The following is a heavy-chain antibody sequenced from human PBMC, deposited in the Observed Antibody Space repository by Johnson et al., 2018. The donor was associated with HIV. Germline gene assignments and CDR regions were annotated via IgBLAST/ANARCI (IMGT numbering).Heavy chain of an antibody. CDR2: IKQDGSEK. J-gene: IGHJ3*02. V-gene: IGHV3-7*01. CDR1: GFPFGGYW. CDR3: ARDFMYAFDI. D-gene: IGHD3-10*02. Sequence: EVQLVESGGGLVQPGGSLRVSCAASGFPFGGYWMSWVRQAPGKGLEWVANIKQDGSEKYCVDSVKGRFTISRDNAKSSLYLQMNSLRAEDTAVYYCARDFMYAFDIWGQGTMVTVSS.